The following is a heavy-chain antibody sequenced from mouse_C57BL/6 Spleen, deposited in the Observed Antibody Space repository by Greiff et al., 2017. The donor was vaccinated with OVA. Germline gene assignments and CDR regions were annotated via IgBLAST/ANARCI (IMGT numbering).Heavy chain of an antibody. CDR1: GYTFTDYY. CDR2: IYPGSGNT. V-gene: IGHV1-84*01. D-gene: IGHD1-1*01. Sequence: QVHVKQSGPELVKPGASVKISCKASGYTFTDYYINWVKQRPGQGLEWIGWIYPGSGNTKYNEKFKGKATLTVDTSSSTAYMQLSSLTSEDSAVYFCARWTDYYGRGYFDVWGTGTTVTVSS. CDR3: ARWTDYYGRGYFDV. J-gene: IGHJ1*03.